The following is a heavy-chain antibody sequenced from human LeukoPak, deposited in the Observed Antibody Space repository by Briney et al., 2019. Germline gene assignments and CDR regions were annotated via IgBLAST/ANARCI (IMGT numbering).Heavy chain of an antibody. V-gene: IGHV1-2*02. CDR1: GYTFTGYY. CDR2: INPNSGGT. Sequence: ASVKVSCKASGYTFTGYYMHWVRQAPGQGLEWMGWINPNSGGTNYAQKFQGRVTMTRDTSISTAYMELSRLRSDDTAVYYCARDPDPLDWGSFRYFDYWGQGTLFTVSS. CDR3: ARDPDPLDWGSFRYFDY. D-gene: IGHD3/OR15-3a*01. J-gene: IGHJ4*02.